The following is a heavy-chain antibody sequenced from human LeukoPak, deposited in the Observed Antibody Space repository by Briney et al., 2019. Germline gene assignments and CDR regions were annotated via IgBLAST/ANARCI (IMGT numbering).Heavy chain of an antibody. V-gene: IGHV3-15*01. CDR3: TTEVVAVGFDY. J-gene: IGHJ4*02. Sequence: PGGSLRLSCAASGFTFSTYDMSWVRQAPGKGLEWVGRIKSKTDGGTTDYAAPVKGRFTISRDDSKNTLYLQMNSLKTEDTAVYYCTTEVVAVGFDYWGQGTLVTVSS. D-gene: IGHD2-15*01. CDR2: IKSKTDGGTT. CDR1: GFTFSTYD.